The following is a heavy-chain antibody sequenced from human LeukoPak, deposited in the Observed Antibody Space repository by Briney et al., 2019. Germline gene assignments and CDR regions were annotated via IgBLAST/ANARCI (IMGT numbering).Heavy chain of an antibody. CDR2: IIPIFGTA. V-gene: IGHV1-69*13. CDR1: GGTFSSYA. J-gene: IGHJ6*03. Sequence: SVKVSCRASGGTFSSYAISWVRQAPGQGLEWMGGIIPIFGTANYAQKFQGRVTITADESTSTAYMELSSLRSEDTAVYYCARDYGSGNNYYYYMDVWGKGTTVTVSS. CDR3: ARDYGSGNNYYYYMDV. D-gene: IGHD3-10*01.